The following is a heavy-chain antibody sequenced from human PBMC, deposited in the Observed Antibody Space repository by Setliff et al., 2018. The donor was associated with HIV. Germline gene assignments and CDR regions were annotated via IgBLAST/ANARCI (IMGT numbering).Heavy chain of an antibody. Sequence: SETLSLTCTVSGGSISSGSNYWSWIRQPAGKGLEWIGHIYTSGSTNYNPSLKSRVTISVDTSKNQFYLKLSSVTAANTAVYYCARILLYDSSAYFVNAFDIWGQGTVVTVSS. CDR2: IYTSGST. CDR3: ARILLYDSSAYFVNAFDI. CDR1: GGSISSGSNY. D-gene: IGHD3-22*01. V-gene: IGHV4-61*09. J-gene: IGHJ3*02.